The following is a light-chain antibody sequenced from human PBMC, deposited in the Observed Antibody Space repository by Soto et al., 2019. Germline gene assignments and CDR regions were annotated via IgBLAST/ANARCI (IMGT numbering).Light chain of an antibody. J-gene: IGLJ2*01. CDR2: GNS. CDR1: SSNIGAGYD. V-gene: IGLV1-40*01. CDR3: QSYDSSLSGKDVV. Sequence: QSVLTQPPSVSGAPGQRVTISCTGSSSNIGAGYDVHWYQQLPGTAPKLLIYGNSNRPSGVPDLFSGSKSGTSASLAITGLQAEHEADYYCQSYDSSLSGKDVVFCGGTKVTVL.